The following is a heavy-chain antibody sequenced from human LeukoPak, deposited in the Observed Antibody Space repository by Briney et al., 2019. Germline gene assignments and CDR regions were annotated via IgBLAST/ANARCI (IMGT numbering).Heavy chain of an antibody. CDR2: INHSGST. V-gene: IGHV4-34*01. Sequence: SETLSLTCAVYGGSFSGYYWSWIRQPPGKGLEWIGEINHSGSTNYNPSLKSRVTISVDTSKNQFSLELNSVSAADTAVYYCASEIAYFDYWGQGTLVTVSS. CDR1: GGSFSGYY. CDR3: ASEIAYFDY. J-gene: IGHJ4*02.